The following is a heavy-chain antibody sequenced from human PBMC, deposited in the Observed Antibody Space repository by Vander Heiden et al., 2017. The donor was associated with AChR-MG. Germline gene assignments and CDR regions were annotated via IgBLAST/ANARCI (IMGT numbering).Heavy chain of an antibody. V-gene: IGHV3-30*18. D-gene: IGHD3-10*01. Sequence: QVQLVESGGGVVQPGRSLRLSCAAPGFTFGSYGMPWVRQAPGKGLEWVAVISYDGSNKYYADSVKGRFTISRDNSKNTLYLQMNSLRAEDTAVYYCAKLSYGSGSQGFDYWGQGSLVTVSS. J-gene: IGHJ4*02. CDR2: ISYDGSNK. CDR3: AKLSYGSGSQGFDY. CDR1: GFTFGSYG.